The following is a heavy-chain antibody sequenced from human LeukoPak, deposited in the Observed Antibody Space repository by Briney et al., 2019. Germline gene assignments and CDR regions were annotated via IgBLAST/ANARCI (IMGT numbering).Heavy chain of an antibody. V-gene: IGHV4-39*01. D-gene: IGHD3-22*01. CDR1: GGSFSSRTYY. Sequence: SETLSLTCTVSGGSFSSRTYYWGWIRQPPGKGLEWIGSMYYSGSTYYNQSLKSRVIITADTSKNQFSLKLTSVTAADTAVYYCARHYYDSSGYYPWYFDYWGQGTLVTVSS. CDR2: MYYSGST. J-gene: IGHJ4*02. CDR3: ARHYYDSSGYYPWYFDY.